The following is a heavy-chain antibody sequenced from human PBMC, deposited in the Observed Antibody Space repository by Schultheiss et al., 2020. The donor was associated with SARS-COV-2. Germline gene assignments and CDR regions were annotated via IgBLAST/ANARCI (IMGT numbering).Heavy chain of an antibody. J-gene: IGHJ6*02. CDR2: INSDGSST. D-gene: IGHD6-6*01. CDR1: GFTFSSYW. CDR3: AKVLRYSSSSRRDFGMDV. Sequence: GSLRLSCAASGFTFSSYWMHWVRQAPGKGLVWVSRINSDGSSTSYADSVKGRFTISRDNAKNTLYLQMNSLRAEDTAVYYCAKVLRYSSSSRRDFGMDVWGQGTTVTVSS. V-gene: IGHV3-74*01.